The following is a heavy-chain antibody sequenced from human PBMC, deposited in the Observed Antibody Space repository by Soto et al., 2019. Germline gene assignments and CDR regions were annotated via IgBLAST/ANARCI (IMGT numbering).Heavy chain of an antibody. Sequence: GGSLRLSCSASGFTFSSYAMHWVRQAPGKGLEYVSAISSNGGSTYYADSVKGRFTISRDNSKNTLYLQMSSLRAGDTAVYYCVKDQNYYGSGSYCYFDYWGQGTLVTVSS. CDR3: VKDQNYYGSGSYCYFDY. CDR1: GFTFSSYA. D-gene: IGHD3-10*01. J-gene: IGHJ4*02. CDR2: ISSNGGST. V-gene: IGHV3-64D*08.